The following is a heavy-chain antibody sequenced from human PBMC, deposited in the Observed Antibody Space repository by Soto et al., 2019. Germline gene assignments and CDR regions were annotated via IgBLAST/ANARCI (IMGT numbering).Heavy chain of an antibody. J-gene: IGHJ6*02. D-gene: IGHD6-13*01. V-gene: IGHV3-23*01. CDR3: AKAQTGYSSSWSDV. Sequence: WGSLRLSCAASGFTFISYAIICCRHSPGKGLEWVSAISGSGGSTYYADSVKGRFTISRDNSKNTLYLQMNSPRAEDTAVYYCAKAQTGYSSSWSDVWGQGTTVTVSS. CDR1: GFTFISYA. CDR2: ISGSGGST.